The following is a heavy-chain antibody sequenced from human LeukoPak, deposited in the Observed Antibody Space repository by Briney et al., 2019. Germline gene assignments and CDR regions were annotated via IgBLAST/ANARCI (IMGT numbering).Heavy chain of an antibody. CDR3: ASAAVAGTTH. D-gene: IGHD6-19*01. V-gene: IGHV3-30-3*01. CDR1: GFTFSSYA. J-gene: IGHJ4*02. Sequence: GGSLRLSCAASGFTFSSYAMHWVRQAPGKGLEWVAVISYDGSIKYYADSVKGRFTISRDNAKNSLYLQMNSLRDEDTAVYYCASAAVAGTTHWGQGTLVTVSS. CDR2: ISYDGSIK.